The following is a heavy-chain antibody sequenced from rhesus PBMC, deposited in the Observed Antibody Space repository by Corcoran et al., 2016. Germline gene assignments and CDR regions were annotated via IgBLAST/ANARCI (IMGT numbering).Heavy chain of an antibody. CDR3: ASYREYSNYFGY. J-gene: IGHJ4*01. CDR2: INGNRGST. Sequence: QVQLQESGPGLVKPSETLSLTCAVSGGSFSSYWWSWLRQPPGKGLEWSGEINGNRGSTTYNPSLKSRIPISKGASKNHFSLKLSSVAAADTAVYYCASYREYSNYFGYWGQGVLVTVSS. CDR1: GGSFSSYW. D-gene: IGHD4-23*01. V-gene: IGHV4-80*01.